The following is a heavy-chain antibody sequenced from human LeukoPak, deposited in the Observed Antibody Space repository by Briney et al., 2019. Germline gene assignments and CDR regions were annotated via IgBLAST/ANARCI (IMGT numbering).Heavy chain of an antibody. Sequence: GGSLRLSCAASGFTFSSFSMNWVRQAPGKGLEWVSSISSSSSYIYYADSVKGRFTISRDNAKNSLYLQMNSLRAEDTAVYYCARGAREGYCSSTSCYKYQNYWGQGTLVTVSS. D-gene: IGHD2-2*01. CDR1: GFTFSSFS. V-gene: IGHV3-21*01. J-gene: IGHJ4*02. CDR2: ISSSSSYI. CDR3: ARGAREGYCSSTSCYKYQNY.